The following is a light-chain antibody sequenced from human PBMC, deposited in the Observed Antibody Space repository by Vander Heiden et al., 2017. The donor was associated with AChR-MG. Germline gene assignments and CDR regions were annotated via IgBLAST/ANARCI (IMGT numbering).Light chain of an antibody. V-gene: IGLV1-40*01. CDR2: ENT. CDR1: GSNIGAGYG. CDR3: QSYDSSLSGWM. Sequence: QSVLTQPPSVPGAPGPRVTIPCTGSGSNIGAGYGVHWYQQLPGKAHTLLIHENTERPSGVPDRFSGSKSGTSASLAISGLQAEDEADYYCQSYDSSLSGWMFGGGTKVTVL. J-gene: IGLJ3*02.